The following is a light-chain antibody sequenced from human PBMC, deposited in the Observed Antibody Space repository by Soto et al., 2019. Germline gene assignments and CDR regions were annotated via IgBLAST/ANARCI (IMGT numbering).Light chain of an antibody. V-gene: IGKV1-39*01. CDR2: TSS. CDR3: QQNYLSPWT. Sequence: DIQMTQSPSSLSASVGDRVNITCRTSQSIRNFLNWYQQKPGTVPKLLISTSSTLESGVPSRFSGGGSGTDFTLTISNLQPEDFATYFCQQNYLSPWTFGPGTRVEIK. CDR1: QSIRNF. J-gene: IGKJ1*01.